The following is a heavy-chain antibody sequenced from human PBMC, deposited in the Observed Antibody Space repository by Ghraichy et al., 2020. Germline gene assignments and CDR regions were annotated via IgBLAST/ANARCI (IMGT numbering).Heavy chain of an antibody. CDR2: IYYSGST. CDR3: ARWGRDGYNTFDY. D-gene: IGHD5-24*01. V-gene: IGHV4-39*01. Sequence: SETLSLTCTVSGGSISSSSYYWGWIRQPPGKGLEWIGSIYYSGSTYYNPSLKSRVTISVDTSKNQFSLKLSSVTAADTAVYYCARWGRDGYNTFDYWGQGTLVTVSS. CDR1: GGSISSSSYY. J-gene: IGHJ4*02.